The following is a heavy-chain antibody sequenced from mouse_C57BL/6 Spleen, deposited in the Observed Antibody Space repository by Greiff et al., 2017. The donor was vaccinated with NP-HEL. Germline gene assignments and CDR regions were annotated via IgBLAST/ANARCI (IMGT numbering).Heavy chain of an antibody. Sequence: QVQLQQPGAELVKPGASVKLSCKASGYTFTSYWMQWVKQRPGQGLEWIGEIDPSDSYTNYNQKFKGKATLTVDTSSSTAYMQLSSLTSEDSAVYYCARDPGEAMDDWGQGTSVTVSS. CDR2: IDPSDSYT. CDR1: GYTFTSYW. J-gene: IGHJ4*01. CDR3: ARDPGEAMDD. V-gene: IGHV1-50*01.